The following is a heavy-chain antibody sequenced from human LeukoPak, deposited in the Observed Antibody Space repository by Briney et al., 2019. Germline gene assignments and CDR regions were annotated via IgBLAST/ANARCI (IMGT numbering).Heavy chain of an antibody. CDR3: ARIELVRGSYGMDV. CDR2: INHSGST. D-gene: IGHD3-10*01. CDR1: GGSFSGYY. J-gene: IGHJ6*04. V-gene: IGHV4-34*01. Sequence: SETLSLTCAVYGGSFSGYYWSWIRQPPGKGLEWIGEINHSGSTNYNPSLKSRVTISVDTSKNQFSLKLSSVTAADTAVYYWARIELVRGSYGMDVWGKGTTVTVSS.